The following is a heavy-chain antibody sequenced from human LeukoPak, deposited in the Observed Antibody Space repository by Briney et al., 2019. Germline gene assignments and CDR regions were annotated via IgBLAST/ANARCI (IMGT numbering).Heavy chain of an antibody. Sequence: SETLSLTCAVSGTSISLSNWWTWVRQPPVKGLEWIGEIYHSGTTNYNPSLKSRVTISLDKSRNQFSLNLNSVSAADTAVYYCARSYFGSGTFNGFDYWGQGTLVTVSS. CDR1: GTSISLSNW. CDR3: ARSYFGSGTFNGFDY. J-gene: IGHJ4*02. CDR2: IYHSGTT. V-gene: IGHV4-4*02. D-gene: IGHD3-10*01.